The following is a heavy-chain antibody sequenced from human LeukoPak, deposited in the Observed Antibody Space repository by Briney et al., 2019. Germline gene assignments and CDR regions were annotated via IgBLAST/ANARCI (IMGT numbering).Heavy chain of an antibody. CDR2: INPNRGGT. D-gene: IGHD3-9*01. CDR1: GYTFTGYY. Sequence: VASVKVSCKASGYTFTGYYMNWVGQAPGQGLEWMGWINPNRGGTNYAQKLQGRVTMTTDTSTSTAYMELRSLRSDDTAVYYCARVDSDLTQYYDILTGYAAKGYFDYWGQGTLVTVSS. V-gene: IGHV1-2*02. CDR3: ARVDSDLTQYYDILTGYAAKGYFDY. J-gene: IGHJ4*02.